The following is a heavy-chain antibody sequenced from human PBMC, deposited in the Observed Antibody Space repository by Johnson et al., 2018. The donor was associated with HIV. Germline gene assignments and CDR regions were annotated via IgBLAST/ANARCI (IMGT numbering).Heavy chain of an antibody. J-gene: IGHJ3*02. CDR1: GITFSSYA. V-gene: IGHV3-23*04. CDR2: LRGSGGST. D-gene: IGHD1-26*01. Sequence: VQLVESGGGVVRPGGSLRLSCAASGITFSSYAMSWVRQAPGKGLEWVSALRGSGGSTYYAGSVKGRFTISRDNSKDTLYLQMNSLRAEDTAVYYCAKDKAVGATHYFAFDIWGQGTMVTVSS. CDR3: AKDKAVGATHYFAFDI.